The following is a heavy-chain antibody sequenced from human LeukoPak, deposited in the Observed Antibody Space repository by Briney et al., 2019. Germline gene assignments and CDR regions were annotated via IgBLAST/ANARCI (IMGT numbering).Heavy chain of an antibody. J-gene: IGHJ6*03. CDR1: GFTFSSYG. CDR3: ARKMGCSSTSCPYYYYYYMDV. CDR2: IRYDGSNK. Sequence: PGGSLRLSCAASGFTFSSYGMHWVRQAPGKGLEWVAFIRYDGSNKYYADSVKGRFTISRDNSKNTLYLQMNSLRAEDTAVCYCARKMGCSSTSCPYYYYYYMDVWGKGTTVTISS. D-gene: IGHD2-2*01. V-gene: IGHV3-30*02.